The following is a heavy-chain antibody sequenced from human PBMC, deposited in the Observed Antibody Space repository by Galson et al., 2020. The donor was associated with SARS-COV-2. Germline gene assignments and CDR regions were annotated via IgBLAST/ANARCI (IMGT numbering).Heavy chain of an antibody. CDR2: IIPILGIA. J-gene: IGHJ5*02. CDR1: GGTFSSYT. Sequence: SVKVSCKASGGTFSSYTISWVRQAPGQGLEWMGRIIPILGIANYAQKFQGRVTITADKSTSTAYMELSSLRSEDTAVYYCARDGPYGGGWFDPWGQGTLVTVSS. D-gene: IGHD4-17*01. CDR3: ARDGPYGGGWFDP. V-gene: IGHV1-69*04.